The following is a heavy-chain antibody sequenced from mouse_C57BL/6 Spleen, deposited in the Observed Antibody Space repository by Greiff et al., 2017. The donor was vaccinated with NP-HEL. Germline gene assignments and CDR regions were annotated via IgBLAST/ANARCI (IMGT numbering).Heavy chain of an antibody. CDR1: GFTFSSYT. V-gene: IGHV5-9*01. Sequence: EVQRVESGGGLVKPGGSLKLSCAASGFTFSSYTMSWVRQTPEKRLEWVATISGGGGNTYYPDSVKGRFTISRDNAKNTLYLQMSSLRSEDTALYYCARHDDGYDYWGQGTTLTVSS. D-gene: IGHD2-3*01. CDR2: ISGGGGNT. CDR3: ARHDDGYDY. J-gene: IGHJ2*01.